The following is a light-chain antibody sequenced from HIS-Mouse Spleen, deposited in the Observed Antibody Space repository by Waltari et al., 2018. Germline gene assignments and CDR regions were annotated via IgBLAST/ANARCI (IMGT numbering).Light chain of an antibody. CDR2: QDS. Sequence: SYELTQPPSVSVSPGQTASITCSGDKLGDKYACWYQQKPGQSPVMVIYQDSKRPSGSPARFSGSNSGNTATLTISGTQAMDEADYYCQAWDSSTACYVFGTGTKVTVL. CDR3: QAWDSSTACYV. V-gene: IGLV3-1*01. J-gene: IGLJ1*01. CDR1: KLGDKY.